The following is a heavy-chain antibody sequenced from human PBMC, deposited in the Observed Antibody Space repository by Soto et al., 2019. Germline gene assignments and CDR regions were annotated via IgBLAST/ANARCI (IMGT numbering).Heavy chain of an antibody. J-gene: IGHJ4*02. CDR1: GFTFSSCV. CDR3: AKGLINGRWYAAD. Sequence: EVHLLESGGGLVQPGESLRLSCGASGFTFSSCVMSWVRQAPGKGLEWVSSITDSGTGTYYADSVKGRFTISRDNSKNKMYLQMNNLRAEDTGVYYCAKGLINGRWYAADWGQGTLVTVSS. V-gene: IGHV3-23*01. D-gene: IGHD2-15*01. CDR2: ITDSGTGT.